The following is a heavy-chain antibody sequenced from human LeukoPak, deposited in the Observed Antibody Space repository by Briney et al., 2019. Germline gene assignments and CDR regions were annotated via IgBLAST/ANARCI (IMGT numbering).Heavy chain of an antibody. J-gene: IGHJ4*02. CDR2: INHSGST. Sequence: SETLSLTCAVYGGSFSGYYWSWIRQPPGKGLEWIGEINHSGSTNYNPSLKSRVTISVDTSKNQFSLKLSSVTAADTAVYYCARGRRYYDSSTNFDYWGQGTLVTVSS. CDR1: GGSFSGYY. CDR3: ARGRRYYDSSTNFDY. D-gene: IGHD3-22*01. V-gene: IGHV4-34*01.